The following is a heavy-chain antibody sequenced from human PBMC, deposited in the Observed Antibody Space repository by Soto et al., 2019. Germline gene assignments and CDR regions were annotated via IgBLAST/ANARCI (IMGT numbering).Heavy chain of an antibody. D-gene: IGHD2-2*03. J-gene: IGHJ6*02. CDR3: ARHWVDIVVVPAPRNYYGMDV. CDR2: INPNSGGT. Sequence: ASVKVSCKASGYTFTGYYMHWVRQAPGQGLEWMGWINPNSGGTNYAQKFQGWVTMTRDTSISTAYMELSRLRSDDTAVYYCARHWVDIVVVPAPRNYYGMDVWGQGTTVTVSS. V-gene: IGHV1-2*04. CDR1: GYTFTGYY.